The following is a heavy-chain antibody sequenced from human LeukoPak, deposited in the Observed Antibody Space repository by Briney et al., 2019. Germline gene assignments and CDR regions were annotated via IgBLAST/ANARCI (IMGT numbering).Heavy chain of an antibody. CDR3: VKDWTAVLWFGEPKGFDY. CDR2: ISYDGSNK. V-gene: IGHV3-30*18. Sequence: GGSLRLSCAASGFTFSSYGMHWVRQAPGKGLEWVAVISYDGSNKYYADSVKGRFTISRDNSKNTLYLQMNSLRAEDTAVYYCVKDWTAVLWFGEPKGFDYWGQGTLVTVSS. CDR1: GFTFSSYG. D-gene: IGHD3-10*01. J-gene: IGHJ4*02.